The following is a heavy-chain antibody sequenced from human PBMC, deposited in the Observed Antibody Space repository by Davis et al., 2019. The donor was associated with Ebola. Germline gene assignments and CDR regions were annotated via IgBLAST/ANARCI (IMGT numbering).Heavy chain of an antibody. CDR2: IYYSGTT. D-gene: IGHD2-15*01. J-gene: IGHJ4*02. Sequence: MPSETLSLTCTVSGGSITNYYWTWIRQAQGKGLEWIGDIYYSGTTNYNPSLTSRLTISVDKSKNQFSLKLSSVTAADTAVYYCARDFGYCSGGSCPLDYWGQGTLVTVSS. CDR1: GGSITNYY. CDR3: ARDFGYCSGGSCPLDY. V-gene: IGHV4-59*12.